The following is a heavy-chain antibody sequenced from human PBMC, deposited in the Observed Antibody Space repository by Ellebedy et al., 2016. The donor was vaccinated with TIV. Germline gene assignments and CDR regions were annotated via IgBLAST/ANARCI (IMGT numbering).Heavy chain of an antibody. Sequence: GESLKIACKASGYSFTSYWIGWVRPMPGKGLEWMGTIHPGDSNIKYSPSFEGQVTISADRSSSTASRQWGSLKAPDNAMYVCARYEGVGGVMDHWGRGTLVTVSS. J-gene: IGHJ4*02. CDR1: GYSFTSYW. D-gene: IGHD2-8*01. V-gene: IGHV5-51*01. CDR3: ARYEGVGGVMDH. CDR2: IHPGDSNI.